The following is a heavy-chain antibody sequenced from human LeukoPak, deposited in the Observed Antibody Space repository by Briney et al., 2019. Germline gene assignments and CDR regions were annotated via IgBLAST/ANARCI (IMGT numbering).Heavy chain of an antibody. Sequence: GGSLRLSCAASGFTFSSYAMHWVRQAPGKGLEWVAVISYDGGNKYYADSVKGRFTISRDNSKNTLYLQMNSLRAEDTAVYYCARDGVSSSYYFDYWGQGTLVTVSS. J-gene: IGHJ4*02. CDR2: ISYDGGNK. CDR3: ARDGVSSSYYFDY. CDR1: GFTFSSYA. V-gene: IGHV3-30*04. D-gene: IGHD3-16*01.